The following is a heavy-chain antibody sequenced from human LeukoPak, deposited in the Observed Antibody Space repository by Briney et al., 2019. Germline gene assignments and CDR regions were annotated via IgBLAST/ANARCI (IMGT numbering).Heavy chain of an antibody. CDR2: ISSNGGST. D-gene: IGHD6-13*01. CDR1: GFTFSSYA. Sequence: GGSLRLSCTASGFTFSSYAMHWVRQAPGKGLEFVSAISSNGGSTYYANSVKGRFTISRDNSKNTLYLQMGSLRAEDMAVYYCARVHSSSWAYFDYWGQGTLVTVSS. CDR3: ARVHSSSWAYFDY. V-gene: IGHV3-64*01. J-gene: IGHJ4*02.